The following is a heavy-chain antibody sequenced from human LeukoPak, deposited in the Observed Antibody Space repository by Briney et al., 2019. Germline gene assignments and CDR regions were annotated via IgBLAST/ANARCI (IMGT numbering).Heavy chain of an antibody. D-gene: IGHD3-22*01. V-gene: IGHV1-2*02. Sequence: ASVKVSCKASGYTFTSYGISWVRQAPGQGLEWMGWINPNSGGTNYAQKFQGRVTMTRDTSISTAYMELSRLRSDDTAVYYCASLINYYDSSGYYPDAFDIWGQGTMVTVSS. CDR1: GYTFTSYG. CDR3: ASLINYYDSSGYYPDAFDI. CDR2: INPNSGGT. J-gene: IGHJ3*02.